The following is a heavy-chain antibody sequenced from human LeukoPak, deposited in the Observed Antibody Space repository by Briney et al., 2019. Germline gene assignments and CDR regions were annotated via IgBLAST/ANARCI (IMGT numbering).Heavy chain of an antibody. CDR2: INSDGSST. Sequence: GGSLRLSCAASGFTFSSYWMHWVRQAPGKGLVWVSRINSDGSSTSYADSVEGRFTISRDNAKNTLYLQMNSLRAEDTAVYYCARDGIFARWTQNWFDPWGQGTLVTVSS. D-gene: IGHD1-14*01. J-gene: IGHJ5*02. V-gene: IGHV3-74*01. CDR1: GFTFSSYW. CDR3: ARDGIFARWTQNWFDP.